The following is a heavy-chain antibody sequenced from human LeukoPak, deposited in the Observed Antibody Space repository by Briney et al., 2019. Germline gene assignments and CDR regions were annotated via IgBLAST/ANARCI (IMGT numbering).Heavy chain of an antibody. V-gene: IGHV3-30*03. Sequence: GGSLRLSCAASGFTFSSYGMHWVRQAPGKGLEWVAVISYDGSNEYYTDSVKGRFTFSRDNSKNTLYLQMNSLRAEDTAVYYCATFLEWLLYLDYWGQGTLVTVSS. J-gene: IGHJ4*02. CDR1: GFTFSSYG. D-gene: IGHD3-3*01. CDR2: ISYDGSNE. CDR3: ATFLEWLLYLDY.